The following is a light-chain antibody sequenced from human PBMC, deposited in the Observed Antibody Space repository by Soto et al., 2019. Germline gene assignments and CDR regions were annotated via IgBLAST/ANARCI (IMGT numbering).Light chain of an antibody. CDR2: LSSDGSH. Sequence: QSVLTQSPSASASLGASVKLTCTLSSGHSSYDIAWHQQQPEKGPRYLMNLSSDGSHSKGDGIPDRFSGSSSGAERYLTISSLQSEDEADYYCQTWDTGARVVFGGGTKVTVL. V-gene: IGLV4-69*01. CDR1: SGHSSYD. CDR3: QTWDTGARVV. J-gene: IGLJ2*01.